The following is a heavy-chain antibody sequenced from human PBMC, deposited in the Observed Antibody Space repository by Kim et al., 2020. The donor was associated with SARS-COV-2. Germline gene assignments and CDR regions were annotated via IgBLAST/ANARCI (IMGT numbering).Heavy chain of an antibody. Sequence: SVKCRFTISRDTSKNTLDLQMNSLRAEDTAVYYCARDSPRDYDTSGVFDYWGQGTLVTVAS. CDR3: ARDSPRDYDTSGVFDY. D-gene: IGHD3-22*01. V-gene: IGHV3-53*01. J-gene: IGHJ4*02.